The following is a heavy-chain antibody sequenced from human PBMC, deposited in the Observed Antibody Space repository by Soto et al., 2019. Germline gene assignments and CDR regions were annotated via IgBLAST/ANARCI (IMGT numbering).Heavy chain of an antibody. Sequence: PGGSLRLSCAASGFTFSSYGMHWVRQAPGKGLEWVAVISYDGSNKYYADSVKGRFTISRDNSKNTLYLQMNSLRAEDTAVYYCAKVGLGAHYYYGMDVWGQGTTVTSP. CDR1: GFTFSSYG. CDR2: ISYDGSNK. V-gene: IGHV3-30*18. D-gene: IGHD1-26*01. CDR3: AKVGLGAHYYYGMDV. J-gene: IGHJ6*02.